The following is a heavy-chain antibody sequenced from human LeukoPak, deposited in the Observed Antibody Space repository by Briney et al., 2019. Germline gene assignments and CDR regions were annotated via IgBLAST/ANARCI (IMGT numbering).Heavy chain of an antibody. CDR2: ISNHVNSK. CDR1: GFPFSSYA. CDR3: AKGNPGIAVTAHRFFDR. D-gene: IGHD6-19*01. J-gene: IGHJ5*02. V-gene: IGHV3-30*01. Sequence: GTSLRLSCTASGFPFSSYAMHWVRQAPGKGLEWVAAISNHVNSKYYADSVKGRFTLSRDNSKNTLYLEMNTLRAEDTAVYYCAKGNPGIAVTAHRFFDRWGEGTLVTVSS.